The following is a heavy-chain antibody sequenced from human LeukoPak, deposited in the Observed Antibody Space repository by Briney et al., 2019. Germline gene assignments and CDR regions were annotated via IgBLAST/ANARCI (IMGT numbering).Heavy chain of an antibody. CDR3: AIRYYYDSSGYSNGFDY. J-gene: IGHJ4*02. CDR1: GGTFSSYA. D-gene: IGHD3-22*01. V-gene: IGHV1-69*13. CDR2: IIPIFGTA. Sequence: EASVKVSCKASGGTFSSYAISWVRQAPGQGLEWMGGIIPIFGTANYAQKFQGRVTITADESTSTAYMELSSLRSEGTAVYYCAIRYYYDSSGYSNGFDYWGQGTLVTVSS.